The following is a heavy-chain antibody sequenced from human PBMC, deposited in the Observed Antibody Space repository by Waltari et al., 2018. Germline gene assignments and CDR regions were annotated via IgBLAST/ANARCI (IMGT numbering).Heavy chain of an antibody. D-gene: IGHD3-22*01. CDR1: GGSVSSGSYY. Sequence: QVQLQESGPGLVKPSETLSLTCTVSGGSVSSGSYYWSGIRQPPGKGLEWIGYIYSSGTTTYNPALKSPVTRSVDTSKNQFSPKLSSVTAADTAVYYCARSSSGQASTWGQGTLVTVSS. CDR2: IYSSGTT. V-gene: IGHV4-61*01. J-gene: IGHJ5*02. CDR3: ARSSSGQAST.